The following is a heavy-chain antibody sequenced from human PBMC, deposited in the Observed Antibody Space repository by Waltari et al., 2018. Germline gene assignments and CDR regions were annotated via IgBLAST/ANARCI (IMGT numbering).Heavy chain of an antibody. Sequence: EVQLLESGGGLVQLGGSLRLSCAASGFTFTHYAMAWVRQAPGKGLEWVSSVSDSGGSTYYADSVKGRFTISRDNSKNTQYLQMNSLRGEDTAVYYCAKARTGSNGMADYWGQGTLVTVSS. CDR3: AKARTGSNGMADY. CDR2: VSDSGGST. D-gene: IGHD2-8*02. CDR1: GFTFTHYA. J-gene: IGHJ4*02. V-gene: IGHV3-23*01.